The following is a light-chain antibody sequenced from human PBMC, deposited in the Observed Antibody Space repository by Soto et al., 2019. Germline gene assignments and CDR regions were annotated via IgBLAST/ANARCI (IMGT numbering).Light chain of an antibody. Sequence: QSALTQPRSVSGSPGQSVTISCTGTSSDVGGYNYVSWYQQHPGKAPKLIIFDVSKRPSGVPDRFSGSKSGSTASLTISGLQAEDEADYYCCSYGGSFYVVGTGTKVTVL. CDR1: SSDVGGYNY. CDR2: DVS. V-gene: IGLV2-11*01. CDR3: CSYGGSFYV. J-gene: IGLJ1*01.